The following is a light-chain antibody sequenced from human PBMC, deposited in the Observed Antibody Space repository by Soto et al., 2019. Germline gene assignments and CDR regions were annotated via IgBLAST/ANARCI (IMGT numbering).Light chain of an antibody. CDR3: SSYVGDSNYV. Sequence: QSVLTQPPSVSGSPDQSVTITCAGTSSDGGAFNYVSWYQQHPGKAPKLMIFDVRERPSGVPDRFSGPRSGNTASLTISGLQTEDEADYYCSSYVGDSNYVFGPGTKVTVL. V-gene: IGLV2-11*01. CDR2: DVR. CDR1: SSDGGAFNY. J-gene: IGLJ1*01.